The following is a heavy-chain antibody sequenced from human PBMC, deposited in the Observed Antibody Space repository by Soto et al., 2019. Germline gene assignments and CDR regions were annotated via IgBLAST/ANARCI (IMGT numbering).Heavy chain of an antibody. D-gene: IGHD1-26*01. V-gene: IGHV1-69*13. Sequence: SVKVSCKASGGTFSSYAISWVRQAPGQGLEWMGGIIPIFGTTNYAQKFQGRVTITADESTSTAYMELSSLRSEDTAVYYCARVGAAGTYSGSYFYDSRGRAPLFTVSS. CDR1: GGTFSSYA. CDR2: IIPIFGTT. J-gene: IGHJ5*01. CDR3: ARVGAAGTYSGSYFYDS.